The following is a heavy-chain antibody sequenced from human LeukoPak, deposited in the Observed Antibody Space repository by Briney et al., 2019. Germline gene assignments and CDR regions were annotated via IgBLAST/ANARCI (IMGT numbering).Heavy chain of an antibody. CDR3: ARAPYTTSWSNFDY. D-gene: IGHD3-16*01. J-gene: IGHJ4*02. Sequence: GGSLRLSCAASGFTFSSYSMNWVRQAPGKGLEWVSSIRGNGENINYADSVKGRFTISRDTSKNTLYLQMNSLRVEDTAIYYCARAPYTTSWSNFDYWGQGTLVTVSP. CDR1: GFTFSSYS. V-gene: IGHV3-21*04. CDR2: IRGNGENI.